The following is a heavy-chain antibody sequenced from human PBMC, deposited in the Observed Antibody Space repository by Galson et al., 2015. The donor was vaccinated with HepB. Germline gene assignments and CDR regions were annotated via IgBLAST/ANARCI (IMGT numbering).Heavy chain of an antibody. J-gene: IGHJ4*02. V-gene: IGHV4-39*01. CDR2: IYYNGST. CDR1: SDSVSSISYS. D-gene: IGHD2-2*01. Sequence: SETLSLTCAVSSDSVSSISYSWGWIRQTPGKGLEWIGNIYYNGSTYYNPSLKSRVTISVDTSKNQFSLKLTSVTAADTAVYYCTRHLDCINCYEVEWGQGTLVTVSS. CDR3: TRHLDCINCYEVE.